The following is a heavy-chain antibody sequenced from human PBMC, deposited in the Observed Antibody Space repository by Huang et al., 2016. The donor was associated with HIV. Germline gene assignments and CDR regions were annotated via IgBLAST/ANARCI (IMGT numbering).Heavy chain of an antibody. Sequence: QIQLMQSGPELKQPGASVKVSCKDSGYTLTSYGITLVRQAPGQGPEWMGWISASNVETEYAQKFQSRVTLTTDTSTNNAYMELRSLRSDDAAKYYCARDRKYHRIGYYRQRRGIDIWGQGTMVIVSS. CDR2: ISASNVET. D-gene: IGHD3-22*01. V-gene: IGHV1-18*01. CDR3: ARDRKYHRIGYYRQRRGIDI. J-gene: IGHJ3*02. CDR1: GYTLTSYG.